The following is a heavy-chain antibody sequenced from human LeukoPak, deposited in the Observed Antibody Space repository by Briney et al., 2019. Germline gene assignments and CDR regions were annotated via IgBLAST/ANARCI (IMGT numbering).Heavy chain of an antibody. Sequence: PSETLSLTCTVSGGSISSGDYYWLRIREPPGKGLEGFGYIYYSGSTYYNPSLKSRVTISVDTSKNQFSLNLSSVTAADTAVYYCARIVPTAIYFDYWGQGTLVTVSS. CDR1: GGSISSGDYY. V-gene: IGHV4-30-4*01. D-gene: IGHD2-2*02. J-gene: IGHJ4*02. CDR3: ARIVPTAIYFDY. CDR2: IYYSGST.